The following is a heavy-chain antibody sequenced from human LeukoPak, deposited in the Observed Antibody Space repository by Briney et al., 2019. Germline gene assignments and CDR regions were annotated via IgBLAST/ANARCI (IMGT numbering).Heavy chain of an antibody. CDR2: IYSGGST. V-gene: IGHV3-53*01. J-gene: IGHJ4*02. CDR1: GLSVSGNF. Sequence: GGSLRLSCAASGLSVSGNFMTWVRQAPGKGLEWVSVIYSGGSTYYADSVKGRFTISRDNSKNTLYLQMNSLRAEDTAVYYCATLSVVTPFWGQGTLVTVSS. CDR3: ATLSVVTPF. D-gene: IGHD4-23*01.